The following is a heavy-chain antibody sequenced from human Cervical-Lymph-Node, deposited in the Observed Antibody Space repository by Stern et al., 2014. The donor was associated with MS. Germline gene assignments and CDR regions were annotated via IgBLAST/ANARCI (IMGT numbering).Heavy chain of an antibody. J-gene: IGHJ3*02. CDR2: IYPGDSDT. CDR1: GYSFTSYW. CDR3: ARQYCSSTSCYSDAFDI. D-gene: IGHD2-2*02. V-gene: IGHV5-51*01. Sequence: VQLVQSGAEVKKPGESLKISCKGSGYSFTSYWIGWVRQMPGKGLEWMGIIYPGDSDTRYSPSFQGQVTISADKSISTAYLQWSSLKASDTAMYYCARQYCSSTSCYSDAFDIWGQGTMVTVSS.